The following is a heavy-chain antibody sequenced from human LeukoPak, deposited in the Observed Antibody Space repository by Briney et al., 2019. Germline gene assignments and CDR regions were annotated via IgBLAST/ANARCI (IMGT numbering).Heavy chain of an antibody. Sequence: GGSLRLSCAASGFTFKSYGMHWVRQAPGKGLEWVAVIWFDGNNQYYADSVKGRFTISRDNARSSLYLQMNSLRAEDTAVYYCASEPEEYSSSSGYFDYWGQGTLVTVSS. V-gene: IGHV3-33*01. J-gene: IGHJ4*02. CDR1: GFTFKSYG. CDR3: ASEPEEYSSSSGYFDY. CDR2: IWFDGNNQ. D-gene: IGHD6-13*01.